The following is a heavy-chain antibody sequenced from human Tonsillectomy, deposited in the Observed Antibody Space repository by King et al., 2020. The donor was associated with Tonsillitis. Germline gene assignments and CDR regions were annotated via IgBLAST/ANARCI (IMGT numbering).Heavy chain of an antibody. Sequence: QLVQSGAEVKKPGASVKVSCKASGYTFTNYGISWVRQAPGQGLEWMGWISAYNGDTNYAQKVQGRVTMTTDTSTNTAYMDLRGLRSDDTAVYYCARDPRHFDILTGGENYPYSGLDVWGQGTTVTVSS. J-gene: IGHJ6*02. D-gene: IGHD3-9*01. CDR1: GYTFTNYG. CDR2: ISAYNGDT. V-gene: IGHV1-18*04. CDR3: ARDPRHFDILTGGENYPYSGLDV.